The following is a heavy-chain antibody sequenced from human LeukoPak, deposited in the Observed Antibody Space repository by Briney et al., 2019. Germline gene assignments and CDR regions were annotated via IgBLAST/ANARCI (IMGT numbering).Heavy chain of an antibody. Sequence: GGSLRLSCAASGFTFSRYWMNWVRQAPGKGLEWVANIKQDGSEKYYVDSVKGRFTISRDNAKNSLYLQMNSLRAEDTAVYYCARRYCSSTSCYGAYFDYWGQGTLVTVSS. J-gene: IGHJ4*02. V-gene: IGHV3-7*01. CDR3: ARRYCSSTSCYGAYFDY. CDR1: GFTFSRYW. D-gene: IGHD2-2*01. CDR2: IKQDGSEK.